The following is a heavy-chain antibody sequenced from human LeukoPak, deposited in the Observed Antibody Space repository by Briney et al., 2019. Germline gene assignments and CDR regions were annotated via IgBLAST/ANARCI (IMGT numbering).Heavy chain of an antibody. Sequence: GGSLRLSCAASGFTVSSNYMSWVRQAPGKGLEWVSVIYSGGSTYYADSVKGRFTISRHNSKNTLYLQMNSLRAEDTAVCYCARGRPAYSSRAFDIWGQGTMVTVSS. D-gene: IGHD6-19*01. CDR3: ARGRPAYSSRAFDI. CDR1: GFTVSSNY. J-gene: IGHJ3*02. V-gene: IGHV3-53*04. CDR2: IYSGGST.